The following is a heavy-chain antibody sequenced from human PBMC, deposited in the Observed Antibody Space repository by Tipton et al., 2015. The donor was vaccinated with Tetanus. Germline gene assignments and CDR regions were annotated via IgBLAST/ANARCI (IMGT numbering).Heavy chain of an antibody. J-gene: IGHJ4*02. CDR1: GFIFSSYG. CDR2: SWYDGTDT. CDR3: AREADCSGGSCFSGDFDN. D-gene: IGHD2-15*01. V-gene: IGHV3-33*01. Sequence: SLRLSCAASGFIFSSYGIHWVRQAPGKGLEWLAVSWYDGTDTYYADSVKGRFTLSRDNSKNTLYLQMNSLRVEDTAVYYCAREADCSGGSCFSGDFDNWGQGTQVTVSS.